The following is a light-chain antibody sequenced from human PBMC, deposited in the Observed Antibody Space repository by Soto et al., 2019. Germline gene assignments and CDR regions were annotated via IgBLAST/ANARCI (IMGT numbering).Light chain of an antibody. CDR1: QSVSTY. Sequence: DIQMTQSPSSLSASVGDRVTITCRASQSVSTYLNWYSQKSGGAPKLLIYDASNLETGVPSRFSGSGSGTDFTFTISSLQPEDIATYYCQQYDNLPPFTFGPGTKVDIK. CDR3: QQYDNLPPFT. J-gene: IGKJ3*01. CDR2: DAS. V-gene: IGKV1-33*01.